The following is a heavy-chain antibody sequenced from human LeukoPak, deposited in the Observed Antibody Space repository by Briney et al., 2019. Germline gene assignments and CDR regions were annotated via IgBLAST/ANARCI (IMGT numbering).Heavy chain of an antibody. CDR3: ARVYSGYEGD. D-gene: IGHD5-12*01. V-gene: IGHV3-30-3*01. CDR1: GFTFSSYA. Sequence: PGGSLRLSCAASGFTFSSYAMHWVRQAPGKGLEWVAVISYDGSNKYYADSVKGRFTISRDNSKNTLYLQMNSLRAEDTAVYYCARVYSGYEGDWGQGTLVTVSS. J-gene: IGHJ4*02. CDR2: ISYDGSNK.